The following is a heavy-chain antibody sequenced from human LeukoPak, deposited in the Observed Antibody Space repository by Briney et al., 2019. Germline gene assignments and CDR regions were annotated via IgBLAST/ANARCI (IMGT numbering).Heavy chain of an antibody. J-gene: IGHJ4*02. CDR3: ASRRSDWGVFDN. D-gene: IGHD7-27*01. CDR2: DFYRGST. Sequence: SGTLSLTCTVSGGSFSNHYWNWMRQPPGKRLEWIGDDFYRGSTNYNPSLKRRVTISLDMSRNQFSLSLTSVTAADTAVYYCASRRSDWGVFDNWGQGILVTVSS. V-gene: IGHV4-59*11. CDR1: GGSFSNHY.